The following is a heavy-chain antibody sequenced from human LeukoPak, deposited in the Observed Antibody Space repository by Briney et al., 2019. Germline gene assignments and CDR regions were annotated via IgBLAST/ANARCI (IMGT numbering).Heavy chain of an antibody. V-gene: IGHV1-69*05. CDR1: GGTFSSYA. Sequence: SVKVSCKASGGTFSSYAISWVRQAPGQGLEWMGGIIPIFGTANYAQKFQGRVTITTDESTSTAYMELGSLRSEDTAVYYCARSASIAAPYYFDYWGQGTLVTVSS. J-gene: IGHJ4*02. CDR2: IIPIFGTA. CDR3: ARSASIAAPYYFDY. D-gene: IGHD6-6*01.